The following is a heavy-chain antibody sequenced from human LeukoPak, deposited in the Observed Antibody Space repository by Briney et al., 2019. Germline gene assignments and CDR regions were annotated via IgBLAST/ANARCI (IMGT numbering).Heavy chain of an antibody. V-gene: IGHV3-33*08. CDR3: ARASGSFDY. J-gene: IGHJ4*02. CDR2: IWSDGSNK. Sequence: QPGRSLRLSCAASGFTFSSYAMHWVRQAPGKGLEWVAVIWSDGSNKYYADSVKGRFTISRDNSKNTLYLQLNSLRAEDTAVYYCARASGSFDYWGQGTLVSVSS. CDR1: GFTFSSYA. D-gene: IGHD1-26*01.